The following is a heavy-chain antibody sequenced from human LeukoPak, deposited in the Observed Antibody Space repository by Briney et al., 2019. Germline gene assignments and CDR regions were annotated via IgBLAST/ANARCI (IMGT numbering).Heavy chain of an antibody. D-gene: IGHD1-26*01. V-gene: IGHV4-4*07. CDR2: IYTSGST. Sequence: SETLSLTCTVSGGSISSYYWSWIRQPAGKGLEWIGRIYTSGSTNYNPSLKSRVTMSVDTSKNQFSLKLSSVTAADTAVYYCAREEAGATIGWFDPWGQGTLVTVSS. CDR1: GGSISSYY. CDR3: AREEAGATIGWFDP. J-gene: IGHJ5*02.